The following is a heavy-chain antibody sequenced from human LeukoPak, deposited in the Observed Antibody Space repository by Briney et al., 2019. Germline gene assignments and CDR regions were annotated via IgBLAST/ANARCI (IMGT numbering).Heavy chain of an antibody. Sequence: ASVKVSCKASGGTFSSYAIRWVRQAPGQGLEWMGRIIPILGIANYAQKFQGRVTITADKSTSTAYMELSSLRSEDTAVYCCARVLCSGGSCYRYFDYWGQGTLVTVSS. CDR1: GGTFSSYA. V-gene: IGHV1-69*04. J-gene: IGHJ4*02. CDR3: ARVLCSGGSCYRYFDY. CDR2: IIPILGIA. D-gene: IGHD2-15*01.